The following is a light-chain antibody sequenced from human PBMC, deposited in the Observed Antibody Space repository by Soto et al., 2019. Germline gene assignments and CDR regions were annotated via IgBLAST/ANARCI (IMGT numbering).Light chain of an antibody. CDR3: QQYNSRYT. V-gene: IGKV1-5*01. CDR2: DAS. CDR1: QSINGW. Sequence: DIQMTQPPSTLSAFVGDRVTITCRASQSINGWLAWYQQKPGIAPKLLIYDASSLESGFPSMFTGSGSGTEFTLTISGLQPDDFPTYYCQQYNSRYTFGQGTKLE. J-gene: IGKJ2*01.